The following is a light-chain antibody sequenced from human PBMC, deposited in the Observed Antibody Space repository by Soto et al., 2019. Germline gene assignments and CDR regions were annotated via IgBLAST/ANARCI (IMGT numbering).Light chain of an antibody. Sequence: EIVLTQSPGTLSLSPGESATLSCRASQSVSSSHLAWFQQKPGQAPRLLIYGPSSRATGIPDRFSGSGFGTDFTLSISRLEPEDFAVYYCQQYGSSPYTFGQGTKLEIK. CDR3: QQYGSSPYT. V-gene: IGKV3-20*01. J-gene: IGKJ2*01. CDR1: QSVSSSH. CDR2: GPS.